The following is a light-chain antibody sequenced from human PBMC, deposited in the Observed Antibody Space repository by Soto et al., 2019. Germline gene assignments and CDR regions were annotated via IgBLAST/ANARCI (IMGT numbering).Light chain of an antibody. CDR3: QQYGSSYT. Sequence: DIQMTQSPSSLSASVGDRVTITCRASQGIGSDLGWYQQKPGKAPKRLIYGASTLQSGVPSRFSGSGSGTDFTLTISSLQPEDSATYYCQQYGSSYTFGQGTKLEIK. CDR1: QGIGSD. CDR2: GAS. J-gene: IGKJ2*01. V-gene: IGKV1-17*01.